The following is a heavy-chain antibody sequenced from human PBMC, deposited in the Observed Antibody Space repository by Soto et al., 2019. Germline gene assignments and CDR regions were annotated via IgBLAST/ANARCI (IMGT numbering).Heavy chain of an antibody. CDR3: ERKSRDDFWRGYSEPYYYYGMDV. V-gene: IGHV1-69*01. CDR2: FIPIFGTA. J-gene: IGHJ6*02. CDR1: GGTFSSSA. D-gene: IGHD3-3*01. Sequence: QVQLVQSGAEVKKPGSSVKVSCKASGGTFSSSAISWVRQAPGQGLEWMGGFIPIFGTANYAQKFQGRVTITADEPTSTAYMELSSLRSEDTAVYYCERKSRDDFWRGYSEPYYYYGMDVWGQGTTVTVSS.